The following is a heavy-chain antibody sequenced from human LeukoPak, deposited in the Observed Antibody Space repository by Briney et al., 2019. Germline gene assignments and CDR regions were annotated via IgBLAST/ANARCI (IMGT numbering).Heavy chain of an antibody. J-gene: IGHJ4*02. D-gene: IGHD6-13*01. CDR2: ISSSSTTI. V-gene: IGHV3-48*01. CDR3: ASNNIAAADYGFFDY. Sequence: GGSLRLSCAASGFTFSSYSVNWVRQAPGKALEWDSYISSSSTTIYYADSVKGRFTISRDNSKNTLYLQMNSLRAEDTAVYYCASNNIAAADYGFFDYWGQGTLVTVSS. CDR1: GFTFSSYS.